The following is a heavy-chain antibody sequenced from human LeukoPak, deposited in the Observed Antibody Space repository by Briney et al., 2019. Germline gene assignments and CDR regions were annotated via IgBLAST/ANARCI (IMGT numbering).Heavy chain of an antibody. CDR2: SIGGGGET. Sequence: GGSLRLSCAASGFSFSNYAMSWVRQAPARGPEWVSSIGGGGETSYADSVKGRFTLSRGDSRNTVYLQLSNLRVEDTAIYYCAKANWVSNADAVWWGQGTQVTVSS. CDR1: GFSFSNYA. CDR3: AKANWVSNADAVW. D-gene: IGHD1-1*01. V-gene: IGHV3-23*01. J-gene: IGHJ4*02.